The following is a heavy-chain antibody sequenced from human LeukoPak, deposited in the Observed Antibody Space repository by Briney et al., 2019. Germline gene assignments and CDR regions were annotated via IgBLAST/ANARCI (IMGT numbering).Heavy chain of an antibody. Sequence: GGSLRLSCAASGFTFSSYGMHWVRQAPGKGLEWVAVIWYDGSNKYYADSVKGRFTISRDNSKNTLYLQMNSLRAEDTAVYYCAKDRSSHRMGYYYYMDVWGKGTTVTVSS. CDR2: IWYDGSNK. J-gene: IGHJ6*03. D-gene: IGHD6-19*01. CDR1: GFTFSSYG. V-gene: IGHV3-33*06. CDR3: AKDRSSHRMGYYYYMDV.